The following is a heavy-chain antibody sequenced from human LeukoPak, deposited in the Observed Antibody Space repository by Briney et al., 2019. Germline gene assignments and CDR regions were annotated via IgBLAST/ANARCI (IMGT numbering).Heavy chain of an antibody. V-gene: IGHV1-69*13. CDR3: ATRGMYSSSWNMDY. CDR1: GGTFSSYA. D-gene: IGHD6-13*01. J-gene: IGHJ4*02. CDR2: IIPIFGTA. Sequence: SVKVSCKASGGTFSSYAISWVRQAPGQGLEWMGGIIPIFGTASYAQKFQGRVTITADESTSTAYMELSSLRSEDTAVYYCATRGMYSSSWNMDYWGQGTLVTVSS.